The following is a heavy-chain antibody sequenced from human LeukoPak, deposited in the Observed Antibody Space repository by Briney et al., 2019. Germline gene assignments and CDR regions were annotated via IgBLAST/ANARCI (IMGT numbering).Heavy chain of an antibody. CDR2: IWYDGSNK. D-gene: IGHD2-2*02. J-gene: IGHJ4*02. CDR1: GFIFSSYG. V-gene: IGHV3-33*01. Sequence: GRSLRLSCAASGFIFSSYGMHWVRQAPGKGLEWVAVIWYDGSNKYYADSVKGRFTISRDNSKNTLYLQMDSLRVEDTAVYYCARVLQYCSNNNCYIDYWGPGTLVTVSS. CDR3: ARVLQYCSNNNCYIDY.